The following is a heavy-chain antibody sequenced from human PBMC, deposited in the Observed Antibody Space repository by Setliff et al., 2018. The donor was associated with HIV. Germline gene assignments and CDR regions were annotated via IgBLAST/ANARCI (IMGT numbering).Heavy chain of an antibody. CDR3: AGVKSIKTTLVRLWPRFDL. CDR2: IDDSGSI. J-gene: IGHJ5*02. D-gene: IGHD3-10*01. Sequence: SETLSLTCAVYTESLTRYDWAWIRQSPEKGLERIGEIDDSGSIIYNPSLQSRVTMSVDTSKNQFSLKVRSLTAADTGLYYYAGVKSIKTTLVRLWPRFDLWGQGTQVTVSS. V-gene: IGHV4-34*01. CDR1: TESLTRYD.